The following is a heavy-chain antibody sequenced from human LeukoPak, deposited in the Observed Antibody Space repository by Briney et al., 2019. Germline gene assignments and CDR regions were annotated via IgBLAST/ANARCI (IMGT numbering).Heavy chain of an antibody. CDR1: GYTYTKSG. J-gene: IGHJ4*02. D-gene: IGHD2-2*02. CDR2: IYPVDSET. CDR3: ARQGCTTTSCHTIDY. V-gene: IGHV5-51*01. Sequence: GESLKISCKGSGYTYTKSGIAWVRQMPGKGLELMGIIYPVDSETRYSPSFQGQVTISVDKSISTAYLQWSSLKASDTAMYYCARQGCTTTSCHTIDYWGQGTLVTVSS.